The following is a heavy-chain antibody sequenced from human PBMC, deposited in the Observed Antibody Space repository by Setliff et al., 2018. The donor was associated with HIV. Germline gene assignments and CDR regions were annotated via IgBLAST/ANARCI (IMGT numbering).Heavy chain of an antibody. CDR1: GGSFSGYY. J-gene: IGHJ6*03. V-gene: IGHV4-34*01. CDR2: INHSGST. D-gene: IGHD3-3*01. CDR3: ARGPDFWSAHPYSYYYMDV. Sequence: PLETLSLTCAVYGGSFSGYYWSWIRQPPGKGLEWIGEINHSGSTNYNPSLTSRVTISVDTSKNQFSLKLNSVTAADTAVYFCARGPDFWSAHPYSYYYMDVWGKGTTVTVSS.